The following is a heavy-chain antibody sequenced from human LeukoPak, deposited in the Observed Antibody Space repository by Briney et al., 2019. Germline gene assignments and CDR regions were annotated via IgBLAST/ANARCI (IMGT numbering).Heavy chain of an antibody. CDR3: AREMGTAMVNGYYSYMDV. D-gene: IGHD5-18*01. V-gene: IGHV4-59*01. CDR1: GGSLSSYY. J-gene: IGHJ6*03. CDR2: IYYTGST. Sequence: SETLSLTCTVSGGSLSSYYWSWIRQPPGKGLEWIGYIYYTGSTNYNPSLKSRVTISVHTSKKQFTLKLSSVTAADTAEYYCAREMGTAMVNGYYSYMDVWGKGTTVTVSS.